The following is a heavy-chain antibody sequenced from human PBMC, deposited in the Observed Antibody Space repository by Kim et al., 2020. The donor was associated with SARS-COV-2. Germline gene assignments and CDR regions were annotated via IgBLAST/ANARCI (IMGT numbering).Heavy chain of an antibody. J-gene: IGHJ4*02. Sequence: SLKSRVTISVDTSKNQFSLRLSSVTAADTAVYYCARSIGWITMVRGAPDYWGQGTLVTVSS. D-gene: IGHD3-10*01. V-gene: IGHV4-39*01. CDR3: ARSIGWITMVRGAPDY.